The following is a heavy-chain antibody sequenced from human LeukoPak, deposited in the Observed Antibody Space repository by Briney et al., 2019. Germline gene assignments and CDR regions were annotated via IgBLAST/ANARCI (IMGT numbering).Heavy chain of an antibody. J-gene: IGHJ5*02. V-gene: IGHV1-3*03. CDR2: ITTGRGET. CDR3: AKGRGSSSWYMGFDWFDP. D-gene: IGHD6-13*01. Sequence: ASVKVSCKASGYTFTDYALHWVRQAPGQSLEWMGWITTGRGETRYSQEFQRRITFTRDTSASTVYMDLSDLRSEDTAVYYCAKGRGSSSWYMGFDWFDPWGQGTLVTVSS. CDR1: GYTFTDYA.